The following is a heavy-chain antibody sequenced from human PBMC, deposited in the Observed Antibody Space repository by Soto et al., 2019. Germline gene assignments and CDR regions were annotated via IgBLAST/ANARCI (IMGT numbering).Heavy chain of an antibody. CDR3: ARRPDAFDI. Sequence: ESLRLSCAGSGSTFTDFTMTWVRQAPGKGLEWVSAISGDGLSTYYAGSVKGRFTISRDNSKTTLYLQMNSLRAEDTAVYYCARRPDAFDIWGRGTMVTVSS. J-gene: IGHJ3*02. CDR1: GSTFTDFT. CDR2: ISGDGLST. V-gene: IGHV3-23*01.